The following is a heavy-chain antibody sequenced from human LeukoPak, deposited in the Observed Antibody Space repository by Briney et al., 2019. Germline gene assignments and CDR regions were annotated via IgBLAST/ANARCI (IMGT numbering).Heavy chain of an antibody. J-gene: IGHJ5*02. D-gene: IGHD4-17*01. CDR1: GFTCSSYA. V-gene: IGHV3-23*01. CDR2: ISGSGGST. Sequence: GGSLRLSCAASGFTCSSYAMSWVRQAPGKGLEWVSAISGSGGSTYYADSVKGRFTISRDNSKNTLYLQMNSLRAEDTAVYYCAKVNGDYGRNWFDPWGQGTLVTVSS. CDR3: AKVNGDYGRNWFDP.